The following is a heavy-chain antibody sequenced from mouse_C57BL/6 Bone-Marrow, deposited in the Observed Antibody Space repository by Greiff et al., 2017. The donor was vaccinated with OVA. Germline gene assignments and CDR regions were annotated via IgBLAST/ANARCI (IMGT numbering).Heavy chain of an antibody. CDR3: ARSYDYDSWFAY. V-gene: IGHV1-69*01. J-gene: IGHJ3*01. D-gene: IGHD2-4*01. CDR1: GFTFTSYW. CDR2: IDPSDSYT. Sequence: QVQLQQPGAALVMPGASVHLSCTASGFTFTSYWMPLVLQRPGHGLEWIGEIDPSDSYTNYNQKFKGKSTLTVDKSSSTAYMQLSSLTSEDSAVYYCARSYDYDSWFAYWGQGTLVTVSA.